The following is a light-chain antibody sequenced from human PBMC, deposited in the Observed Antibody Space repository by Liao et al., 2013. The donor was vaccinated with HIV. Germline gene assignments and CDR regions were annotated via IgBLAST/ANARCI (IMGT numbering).Light chain of an antibody. CDR3: QAWDISTGI. CDR1: ALPIQY. V-gene: IGLV3-25*03. Sequence: SYVLTQPPSVSVSPGQTARITCSGDALPIQYAYWYQQRPGQAPVLLIYEDTERPSGIPERFSGSRSGTTVTLTISGVQAEDEADYYCQAWDISTGIFGGGIKLTVL. CDR2: EDT. J-gene: IGLJ2*01.